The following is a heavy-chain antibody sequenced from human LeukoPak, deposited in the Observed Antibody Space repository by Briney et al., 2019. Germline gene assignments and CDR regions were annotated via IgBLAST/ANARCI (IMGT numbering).Heavy chain of an antibody. CDR1: GGSISSYY. CDR2: IYYSGST. CDR3: ARENEYWDLDY. V-gene: IGHV4-59*12. Sequence: SETLSLTCTVSGGSISSYYWSWIRQPPGKGLEWIGYIYYSGSTNYNPSLKSRVTISVDTSKNQFSLKLSSVTAADTAVYYCARENEYWDLDYWGQGTLVTVSS. D-gene: IGHD1-26*01. J-gene: IGHJ4*02.